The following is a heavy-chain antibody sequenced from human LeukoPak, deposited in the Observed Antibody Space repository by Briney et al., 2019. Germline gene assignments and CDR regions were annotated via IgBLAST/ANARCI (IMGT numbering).Heavy chain of an antibody. Sequence: GGSLRLSCAASGFTFSSYDMHWVRQATGKGLEWVSAIGTAGDTYYPGSVKGRFIISRENAKNSLYLQMNSLRAGDTAVYYCARASHRGATTYYFDYWGQGTLVTVS. J-gene: IGHJ4*02. V-gene: IGHV3-13*01. CDR2: IGTAGDT. CDR3: ARASHRGATTYYFDY. CDR1: GFTFSSYD. D-gene: IGHD5-24*01.